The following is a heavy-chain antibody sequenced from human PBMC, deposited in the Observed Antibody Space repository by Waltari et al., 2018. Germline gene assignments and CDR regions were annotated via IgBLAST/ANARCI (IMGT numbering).Heavy chain of an antibody. D-gene: IGHD2-15*01. CDR2: IYTSGST. J-gene: IGHJ4*02. Sequence: QVQLQESGPGLVKPSQTLSLTCTVSGGSISSGSYYWSWIRQPAGKGLEWIGYIYTSGSTNYNPSLKSRVTRSVDTSKNQFSLKLSSVTAADTAVYYCARGYGGNADYWGQGTLVTVSS. CDR1: GGSISSGSYY. V-gene: IGHV4-61*09. CDR3: ARGYGGNADY.